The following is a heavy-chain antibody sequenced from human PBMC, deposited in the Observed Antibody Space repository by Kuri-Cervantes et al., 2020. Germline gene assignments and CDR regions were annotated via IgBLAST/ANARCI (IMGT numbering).Heavy chain of an antibody. CDR1: GYSFTSYW. CDR2: IYPGDSDT. V-gene: IGHV5-51*01. CDR3: ARHQTGTTSDYYFDY. Sequence: KVSCKGSGYSFTSYWIGWARQMPGKGLEWMGIIYPGDSDTRYSPSFQGQVTISADKSISTAYLQWSSLKASDTAMYYCARHQTGTTSDYYFDYWGQGTLVTVSS. D-gene: IGHD1-1*01. J-gene: IGHJ4*02.